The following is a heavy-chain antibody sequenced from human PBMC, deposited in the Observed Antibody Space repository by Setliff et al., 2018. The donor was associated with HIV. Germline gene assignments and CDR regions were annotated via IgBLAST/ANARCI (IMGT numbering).Heavy chain of an antibody. CDR2: VHSNGDP. Sequence: PSETLSLTCSVPGGSITNFYWHWIRQTAGMRLEWIGRVHSNGDPNYSPSLKSRVTMSVGTSQSHVSLKLTSVTAADTAVYYCARSYCVGSNCRYGLYYFDFWGQGALVTVSS. J-gene: IGHJ4*02. V-gene: IGHV4-4*07. CDR3: ARSYCVGSNCRYGLYYFDF. D-gene: IGHD2-15*01. CDR1: GGSITNFY.